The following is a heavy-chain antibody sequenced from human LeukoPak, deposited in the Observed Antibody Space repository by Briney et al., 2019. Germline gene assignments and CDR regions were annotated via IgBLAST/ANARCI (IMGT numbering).Heavy chain of an antibody. J-gene: IGHJ5*02. CDR1: GGSVSNSLYY. CDR2: IYYSGST. D-gene: IGHD2-2*01. Sequence: SETLSLTCTVSGGSVSNSLYYWSWIRQPPGKGLEWIGYIYYSGSTNYNPSLKSRVTISIDTSRNQFSLRLNSMTAADTAVYYCARMEQLLLDSWLDPWGQGTLVTVSS. CDR3: ARMEQLLLDSWLDP. V-gene: IGHV4-61*01.